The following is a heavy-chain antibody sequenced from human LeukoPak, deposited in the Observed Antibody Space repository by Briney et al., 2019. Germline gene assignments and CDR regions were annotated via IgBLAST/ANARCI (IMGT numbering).Heavy chain of an antibody. CDR1: GYTFTSYG. CDR2: ISAYNGNT. D-gene: IGHD3-22*01. CDR3: ARSRAGFDSSGYPETTFDP. J-gene: IGHJ5*02. V-gene: IGHV1-18*01. Sequence: GASVKVSCKASGYTFTSYGISWVRQAPGQGLEWMVWISAYNGNTNYAQKLQGRVTMTTDTSTSTAYMELRSLRSDDTAMYYCARSRAGFDSSGYPETTFDPWGQGTLVTVSS.